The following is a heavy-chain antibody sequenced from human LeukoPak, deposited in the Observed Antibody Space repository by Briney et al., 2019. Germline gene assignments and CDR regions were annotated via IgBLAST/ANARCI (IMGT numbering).Heavy chain of an antibody. CDR3: ARARYCSGGSCYHGDY. Sequence: GASVKVSCKASGYTFTHYAMNWVRQAPGQGLEWMGWISAYNGNTNYAQKLQGRVTMTTDTSTSTAYMELRSLRSDDTAVYYCARARYCSGGSCYHGDYWGQGTLVTVSS. CDR2: ISAYNGNT. CDR1: GYTFTHYA. V-gene: IGHV1-18*01. J-gene: IGHJ4*02. D-gene: IGHD2-15*01.